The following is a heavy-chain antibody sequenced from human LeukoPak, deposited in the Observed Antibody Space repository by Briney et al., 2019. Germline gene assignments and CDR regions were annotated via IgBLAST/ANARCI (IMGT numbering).Heavy chain of an antibody. CDR3: AKGVAGLYYSDY. J-gene: IGHJ4*02. Sequence: PGGSLRLSCAASGFTFSSYAMSWVRQAPGKGLEWVSAISGSGGSTYYADSVKSRFTISRDNSKNTLYLQMNSLRAEDTAVYYCAKGVAGLYYSDYWGQGTLVTVSS. D-gene: IGHD6-19*01. CDR1: GFTFSSYA. V-gene: IGHV3-23*01. CDR2: ISGSGGST.